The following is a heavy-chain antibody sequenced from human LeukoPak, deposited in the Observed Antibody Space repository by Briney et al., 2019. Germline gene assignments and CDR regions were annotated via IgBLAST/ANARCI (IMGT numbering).Heavy chain of an antibody. CDR3: ATDYYYDSSGSYYTVDY. D-gene: IGHD3-22*01. V-gene: IGHV1-24*01. CDR2: FDPEDGET. CDR1: GYTFTGYY. Sequence: ASVKVSCKASGYTFTGYYMHWVRQAPGQGLEWMGGFDPEDGETFYAQKFQGRVTMTEDTSTDTAYMELSSLRSEDTAVYYCATDYYYDSSGSYYTVDYWGQGTLVTVSS. J-gene: IGHJ4*02.